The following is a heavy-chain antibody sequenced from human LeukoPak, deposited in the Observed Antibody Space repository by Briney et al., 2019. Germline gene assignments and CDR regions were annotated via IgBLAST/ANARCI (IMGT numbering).Heavy chain of an antibody. CDR1: GGSISSGSYY. D-gene: IGHD1-26*01. Sequence: PSQTLSLTCTVSGGSISSGSYYWSWVRQPAGKGLEWIGRMYTSGSTNYNPSLKSRVTISVDTSKNQFSLKLTSVTAADTAVYYCARGVNSGYFDYCGQGTLVTVSS. CDR3: ARGVNSGYFDY. V-gene: IGHV4-61*02. CDR2: MYTSGST. J-gene: IGHJ4*02.